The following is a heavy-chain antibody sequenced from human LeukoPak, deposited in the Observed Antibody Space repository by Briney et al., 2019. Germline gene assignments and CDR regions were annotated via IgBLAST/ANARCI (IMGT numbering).Heavy chain of an antibody. D-gene: IGHD4-23*01. CDR2: IHYSGST. J-gene: IGHJ5*02. CDR3: ARENGGNFPNWFDP. CDR1: GGSISSSSYY. Sequence: SETLSLTCTVSGGSISSSSYYWCWIRQPPGKGLEWIGSIHYSGSTNYDPSLKSRVTISVDTSKNQFSLKLSSVTAADTAVYYCARENGGNFPNWFDPWGQGTLVTVSS. V-gene: IGHV4-39*07.